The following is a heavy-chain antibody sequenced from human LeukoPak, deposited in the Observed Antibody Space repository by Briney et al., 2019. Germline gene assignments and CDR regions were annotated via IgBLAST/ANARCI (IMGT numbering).Heavy chain of an antibody. Sequence: PGGSLRLSCAASGFTFSSDAMSWFRQAPGKGLEWVSAISGSGGSTYYADSVKGRFTISRDNSKNTLYLQMNSLRAEDTAVYYCAKFLPTHIVVANYYFDYWGQGTLVTVSS. J-gene: IGHJ4*02. D-gene: IGHD2-21*01. CDR1: GFTFSSDA. CDR2: ISGSGGST. CDR3: AKFLPTHIVVANYYFDY. V-gene: IGHV3-23*01.